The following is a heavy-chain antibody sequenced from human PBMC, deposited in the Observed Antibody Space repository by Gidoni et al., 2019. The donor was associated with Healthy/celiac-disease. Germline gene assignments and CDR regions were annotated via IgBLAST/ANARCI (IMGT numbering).Heavy chain of an antibody. CDR1: GFTFSSYA. J-gene: IGHJ6*02. CDR2: ISYDGSNK. V-gene: IGHV3-30*04. CDR3: ARARLGYCSSTSCLYYYYYYGMDV. D-gene: IGHD2-2*01. Sequence: QVQLVESGGGVVQPGRSLRLSCAASGFTFSSYAMHWVRQAPGKGLEWVAVISYDGSNKYYADSVKGRFTISRDNSKNTLYLQMNSLRAEDTAVYYCARARLGYCSSTSCLYYYYYYGMDVWGQGTTVTVSS.